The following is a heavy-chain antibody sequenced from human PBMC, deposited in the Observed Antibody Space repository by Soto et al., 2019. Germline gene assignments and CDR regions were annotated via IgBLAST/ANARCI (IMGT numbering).Heavy chain of an antibody. J-gene: IGHJ2*01. CDR1: GFTFSEYY. V-gene: IGHV3-11*01. CDR3: ATRWGYFYL. CDR2: ITNSGGTT. Sequence: QMQLVESGGGLVKPGGSLRLSCAASGFTFSEYYMSWIRQAPGKGLEWISYITNSGGTTYYTDSVKGRFTISRDNAKKSLFLDMKNLRADDTAVYYCATRWGYFYLWGRGTLVIVSS.